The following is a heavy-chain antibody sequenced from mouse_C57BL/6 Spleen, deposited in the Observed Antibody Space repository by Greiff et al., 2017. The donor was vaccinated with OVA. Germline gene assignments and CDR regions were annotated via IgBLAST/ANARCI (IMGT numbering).Heavy chain of an antibody. CDR1: GYTFTSYW. J-gene: IGHJ2*01. CDR2: IYPGSGST. D-gene: IGHD4-1*02. Sequence: QVQLQQPGAELVKPGASVKMSCKASGYTFTSYWITWVKQRPGQGLEWIGDIYPGSGSTNYNEKFKSKATLTVDTSSSTAYMQLSSLTSEDSEVYYCAKRGNWDEGDYWGQGTTLTVSS. CDR3: AKRGNWDEGDY. V-gene: IGHV1-55*01.